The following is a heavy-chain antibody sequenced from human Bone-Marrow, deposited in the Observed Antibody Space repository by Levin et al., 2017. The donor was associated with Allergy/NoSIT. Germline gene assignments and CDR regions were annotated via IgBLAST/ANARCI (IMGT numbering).Heavy chain of an antibody. Sequence: PGGSLRLSCAASGFTFSTYSMSWVRQAPGKGLEWVSYISSSSNTIYYADSVKGRFTISRDNAKNSLYLQMNSLRAEDTAVYYCARQTYYDYVWNYRSKDFDCWGQGTVVTVSA. CDR1: GFTFSTYS. D-gene: IGHD3-16*01. CDR2: ISSSSNTI. J-gene: IGHJ4*02. V-gene: IGHV3-48*04. CDR3: ARQTYYDYVWNYRSKDFDC.